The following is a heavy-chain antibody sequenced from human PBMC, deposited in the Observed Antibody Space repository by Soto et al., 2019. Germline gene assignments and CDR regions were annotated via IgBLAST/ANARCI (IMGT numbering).Heavy chain of an antibody. CDR1: GFSFSSYW. CDR2: INQDATRQ. Sequence: GGSLRLSCAASGFSFSSYWMSWVRQAPGRGLEWVANINQDATRQSYVDSVEGQFSISRDNPKNTLYLQVNSLRAEDTAVYYCAKAPNTMVSLDIWGQGTMVTVSS. J-gene: IGHJ3*02. V-gene: IGHV3-7*01. D-gene: IGHD3-10*01. CDR3: AKAPNTMVSLDI.